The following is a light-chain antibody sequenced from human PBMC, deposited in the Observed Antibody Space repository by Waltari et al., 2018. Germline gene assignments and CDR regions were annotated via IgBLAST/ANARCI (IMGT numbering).Light chain of an antibody. CDR3: MQALQTPYT. V-gene: IGKV2-28*01. Sequence: DIVMTQSPLSLPVTPGEPDSIPCRSSQSLLHSNGYNYLDWYLQKPGQSPQLLIYLGSNRASGVPDRFSGSGSGTDFTLKISRVEAEDVGVYYCMQALQTPYTFGQGTKLEIK. CDR2: LGS. J-gene: IGKJ2*01. CDR1: QSLLHSNGYNY.